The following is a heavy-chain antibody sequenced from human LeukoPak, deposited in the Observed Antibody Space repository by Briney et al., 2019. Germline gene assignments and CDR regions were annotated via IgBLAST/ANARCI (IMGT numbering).Heavy chain of an antibody. V-gene: IGHV1-46*01. CDR3: ARENTMVRAYYYYYYGMDV. Sequence: ASVKVSCKASGYTFTSYYMHWVRQAPGQGLEWMGIINPSGGSTSYAQKFQGRVTMTRDTSTSTVYMELSSLRSEDTAVYYCARENTMVRAYYYYYYGMDVWGQGTTVTVSS. D-gene: IGHD3-10*01. CDR1: GYTFTSYY. J-gene: IGHJ6*02. CDR2: INPSGGST.